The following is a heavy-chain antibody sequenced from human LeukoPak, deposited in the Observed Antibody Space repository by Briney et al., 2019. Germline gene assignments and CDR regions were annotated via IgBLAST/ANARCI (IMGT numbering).Heavy chain of an antibody. CDR2: IRYDGSNK. J-gene: IGHJ4*02. V-gene: IGHV3-30*02. Sequence: GGSLRLSCAASGFTFSSYGMHWVRQAPGKGLEWVAFIRYDGSNKYYADSVKGRFTISRDNSKNTLYLQMNSLRAEDTAVYYCAKDPYDSSGYSHFDYWGQGTLVTVS. CDR3: AKDPYDSSGYSHFDY. CDR1: GFTFSSYG. D-gene: IGHD3-22*01.